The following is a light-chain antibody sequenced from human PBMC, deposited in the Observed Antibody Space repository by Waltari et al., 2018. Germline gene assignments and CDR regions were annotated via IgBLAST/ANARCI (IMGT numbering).Light chain of an antibody. CDR2: GES. CDR3: QHYVRLPAT. V-gene: IGKV3-20*01. CDR1: QSVVWT. Sequence: EIVLTQSPGTLSLSPGERATLSCRASQSVVWTLAWYQQKPGQSPRLLLYGESLRAPGSPDRVSGTGCGTDFSITISRLEPEDFAVYYCQHYVRLPATFGQGTKVESK. J-gene: IGKJ1*01.